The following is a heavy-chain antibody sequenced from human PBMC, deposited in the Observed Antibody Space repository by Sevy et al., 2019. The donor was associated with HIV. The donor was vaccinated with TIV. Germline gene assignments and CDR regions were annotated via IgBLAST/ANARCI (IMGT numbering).Heavy chain of an antibody. CDR3: AKDGRGGSGSYFDY. CDR1: GFTFSSYA. D-gene: IGHD3-10*01. J-gene: IGHJ4*02. V-gene: IGHV3-23*01. Sequence: GGSPRLSCAASGFTFSSYAMSWVRQAPGKGLEWVSAISGSGGSTYYADSVKGRFTISRDNSKNTLYLQMNSLRAEDTAVYYCAKDGRGGSGSYFDYWGQGTLVTVSS. CDR2: ISGSGGST.